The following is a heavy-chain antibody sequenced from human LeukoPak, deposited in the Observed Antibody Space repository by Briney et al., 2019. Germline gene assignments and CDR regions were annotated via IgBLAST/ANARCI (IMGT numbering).Heavy chain of an antibody. CDR2: ISGSGGST. CDR1: GFTFSSYA. CDR3: AKGHRSPDYYDSSGYYLVDY. V-gene: IGHV3-23*01. D-gene: IGHD3-22*01. J-gene: IGHJ4*02. Sequence: HPGGSLRLSCAASGFTFSSYAMSWVRQAPGKGLEWVSAISGSGGSTYYADSVKGRFTISRDNSKNTLYLQMNSLRAEDTAVYYCAKGHRSPDYYDSSGYYLVDYWGQGTLVTVS.